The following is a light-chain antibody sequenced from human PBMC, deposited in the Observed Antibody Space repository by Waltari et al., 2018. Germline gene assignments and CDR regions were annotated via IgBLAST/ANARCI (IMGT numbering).Light chain of an antibody. V-gene: IGKV4-1*01. J-gene: IGKJ4*01. CDR2: WAS. CDR3: QQYYATPLT. Sequence: DIVMTQSPDSLAVSLGERATLNCKSSQSVLHTNNRNYLAWYQQRPGQSPKLLFSWASDRESGVPDRFSGSVSGTDFTLTITSLQAEDVATYYCQQYYATPLTFGGGTKVVIK. CDR1: QSVLHTNNRNY.